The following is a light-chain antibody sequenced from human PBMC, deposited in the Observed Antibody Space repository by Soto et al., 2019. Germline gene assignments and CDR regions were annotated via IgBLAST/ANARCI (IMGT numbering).Light chain of an antibody. CDR2: DVS. Sequence: DIQMTQSPSTLSASVGDRVTITCRASQSISSWLAWYQQKPGKAPKLLIYDVSSLESGVPSRFSGSGSGTEFTLTISSLQPDDFATYYCQKYNSYSGTCGQGNKGDIK. V-gene: IGKV1-5*01. CDR1: QSISSW. J-gene: IGKJ1*01. CDR3: QKYNSYSGT.